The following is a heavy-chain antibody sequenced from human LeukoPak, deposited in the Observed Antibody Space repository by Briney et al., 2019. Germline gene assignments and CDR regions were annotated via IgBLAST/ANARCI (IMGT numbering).Heavy chain of an antibody. CDR1: GFTFGSYG. CDR3: AKDGTIAYSGYEWMAAAGHFDY. V-gene: IGHV3-30*18. Sequence: SGRSLRLSCAASGFTFGSYGMHWVRQAPGKGREWVAVISYDGSNKYYADSVKGRFTISRDNSKNTLYLQMNSLRAEDTAVYYCAKDGTIAYSGYEWMAAAGHFDYWGQGTLVTVSS. J-gene: IGHJ4*02. CDR2: ISYDGSNK. D-gene: IGHD5-12*01.